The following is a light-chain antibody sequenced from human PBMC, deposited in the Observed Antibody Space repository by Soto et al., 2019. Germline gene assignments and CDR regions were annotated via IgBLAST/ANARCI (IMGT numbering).Light chain of an antibody. CDR1: QSASSSY. Sequence: EIVLTQSPGTLSLSPGERATLSCRASQSASSSYLAWYQQKPGLAPRLLIYGASSRATGIPDRFSGSGSGSDFTLTISRLEPEDFAVYYCQQYSSSPGTFGEGTKVEIK. V-gene: IGKV3-20*01. CDR3: QQYSSSPGT. J-gene: IGKJ1*01. CDR2: GAS.